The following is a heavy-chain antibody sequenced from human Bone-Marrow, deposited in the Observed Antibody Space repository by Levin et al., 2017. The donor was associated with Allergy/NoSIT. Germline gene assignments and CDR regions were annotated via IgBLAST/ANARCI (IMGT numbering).Heavy chain of an antibody. D-gene: IGHD5-12*01. CDR2: IDQDGSQK. V-gene: IGHV3-7*03. CDR3: ARNLRGSSAYDAFDI. Sequence: GGSLRLSCAAAGFTFRDYWMTWVRQTPGRGLEWVANIDQDGSQKYYVDSVKGRFTISRDNAKNSVDLQMNYLRDDDTAVYYCARNLRGSSAYDAFDIWGHGTMVTFSS. J-gene: IGHJ3*02. CDR1: GFTFRDYW.